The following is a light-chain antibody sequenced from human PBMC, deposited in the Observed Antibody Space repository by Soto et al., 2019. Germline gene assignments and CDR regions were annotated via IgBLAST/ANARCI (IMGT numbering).Light chain of an antibody. CDR1: NSDVGGSTY. Sequence: QSALTQPPSASGSPGQSVTISCTGTNSDVGGSTYVSWYQQHPGKAPKLMIYEVIKRPSGVPDRFSGSRSGNTASLTVSGLQADDEADYYCSSNVGGTNLNIFGGGTKLTVL. J-gene: IGLJ2*01. CDR3: SSNVGGTNLNI. V-gene: IGLV2-8*01. CDR2: EVI.